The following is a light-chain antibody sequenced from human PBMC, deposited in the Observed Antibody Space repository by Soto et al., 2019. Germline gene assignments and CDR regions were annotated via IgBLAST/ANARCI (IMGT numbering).Light chain of an antibody. CDR1: QSVSSGY. CDR3: QQYNSSWT. Sequence: DIVMTQSPGTLSVCPGERDPLSCRASQSVSSGYLAWYQQRPGQVPGFRIYGASTRATGIPARFSGSGSGTEFTLTISSLQPDDFATYYCQQYNSSWTFGQGTKVDI. V-gene: IGKV3-15*01. J-gene: IGKJ1*01. CDR2: GAS.